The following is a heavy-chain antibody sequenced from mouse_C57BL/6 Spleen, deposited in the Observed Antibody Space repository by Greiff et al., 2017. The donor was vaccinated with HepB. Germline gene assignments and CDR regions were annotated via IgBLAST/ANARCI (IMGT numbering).Heavy chain of an antibody. CDR1: GYTFTSYW. V-gene: IGHV1-52*01. J-gene: IGHJ4*01. CDR3: ARDSSGSHAMDY. Sequence: QVQLQQPGAELVRPGSSVKLSCKASGYTFTSYWMHWVKQRPIQGLEWIGNIDPSDSETHYNQKFKDKATLTVDKSSSTAYMQLSSLTSEDSAVYYCARDSSGSHAMDYWGQGTSVTVSS. D-gene: IGHD3-2*02. CDR2: IDPSDSET.